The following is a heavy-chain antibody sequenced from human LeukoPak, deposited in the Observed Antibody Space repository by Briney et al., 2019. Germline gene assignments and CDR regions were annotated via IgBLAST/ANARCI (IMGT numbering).Heavy chain of an antibody. J-gene: IGHJ6*03. Sequence: PGGSLRLSCAASGFNYSSYTMNWVRQAPGMGLEWLSYISASRDITYYADSVKGRFTISRDNAKNPLYLQMNSLRAEDTAVYYCVRGSLSLGGGFYYYYYLDVWGKGTTVTVSS. CDR2: ISASRDIT. CDR3: VRGSLSLGGGFYYYYYLDV. D-gene: IGHD2-15*01. V-gene: IGHV3-48*01. CDR1: GFNYSSYT.